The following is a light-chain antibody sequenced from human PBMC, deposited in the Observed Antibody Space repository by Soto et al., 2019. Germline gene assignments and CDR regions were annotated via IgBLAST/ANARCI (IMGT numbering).Light chain of an antibody. CDR3: SSYTSSSPLYV. Sequence: QSALTQPASVSGSPGQSITISCTGTSSDVGGYNYVSWYQQHPGKAPKLMIYDASNRPSGVSNRFSGSKSGNTASLTISGLQAEDEADYYCSSYTSSSPLYVFGTGTKLTVL. CDR1: SSDVGGYNY. V-gene: IGLV2-14*01. CDR2: DAS. J-gene: IGLJ1*01.